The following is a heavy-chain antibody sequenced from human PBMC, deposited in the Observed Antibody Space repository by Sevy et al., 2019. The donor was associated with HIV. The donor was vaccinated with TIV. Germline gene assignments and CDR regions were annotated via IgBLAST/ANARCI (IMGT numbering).Heavy chain of an antibody. CDR3: ARDGRGYCSGGSCSEYFQH. J-gene: IGHJ1*01. CDR2: ISSSSSTI. D-gene: IGHD2-15*01. V-gene: IGHV3-48*02. Sequence: GGSLRLSCAASGFTFSPYNMIWVRQAPGKGLEWVSYISSSSSTIYYADSVKGRFTISRDNAKNSLYLQMNSLRDEDTAVYYCARDGRGYCSGGSCSEYFQHWGQGTLVTVSS. CDR1: GFTFSPYN.